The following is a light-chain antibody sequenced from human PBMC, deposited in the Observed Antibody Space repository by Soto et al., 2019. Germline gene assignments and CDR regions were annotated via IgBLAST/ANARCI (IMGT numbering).Light chain of an antibody. J-gene: IGKJ1*01. Sequence: EIVLTQSPGTLSLSTGERATLSCRASQSVSSSYLAWYQQKPGQAPRLLIYGVSSRATGIPDRFSGGGSGTDFTLTIIRLEREDFALYYCQQYGSSLKPFGQGAKVAIK. CDR2: GVS. V-gene: IGKV3-20*01. CDR3: QQYGSSLKP. CDR1: QSVSSSY.